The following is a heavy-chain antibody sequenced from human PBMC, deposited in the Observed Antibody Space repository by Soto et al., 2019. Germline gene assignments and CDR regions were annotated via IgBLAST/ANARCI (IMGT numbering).Heavy chain of an antibody. Sequence: PGGYIRLSCAPSGFTFISNVMHWVRQAPGKGLEYVSAISSNGGSTHYANSVKGRFTISRDNSKNTLYLQMGSLRAEDMAVYYCARLNPIAAAFDYWGQGT. D-gene: IGHD6-13*01. CDR1: GFTFISNV. J-gene: IGHJ4*02. CDR3: ARLNPIAAAFDY. V-gene: IGHV3-64*01. CDR2: ISSNGGST.